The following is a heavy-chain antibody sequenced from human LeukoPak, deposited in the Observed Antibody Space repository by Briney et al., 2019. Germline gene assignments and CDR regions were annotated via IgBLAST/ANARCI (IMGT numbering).Heavy chain of an antibody. D-gene: IGHD5-18*01. CDR3: AAAMVDFDY. Sequence: GRSLRLSCAASGFSFSNYAMHWVRQAPGKGLEWVAVISYHGTNKYYADSVKGRFTISRDNSKNTLYLQMNSLRAEDTAVYYCAAAMVDFDYWGQGTLVTVSS. V-gene: IGHV3-30*04. J-gene: IGHJ4*02. CDR1: GFSFSNYA. CDR2: ISYHGTNK.